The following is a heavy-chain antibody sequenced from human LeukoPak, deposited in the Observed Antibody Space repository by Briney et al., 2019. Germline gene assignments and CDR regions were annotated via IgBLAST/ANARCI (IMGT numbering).Heavy chain of an antibody. Sequence: GGSLRLSCAASGFTFSTYGMHWVRQAPGKGLEWVALISYDGGNKYYADSVKGRFTISRDNSKNTLYLQMNSLRAEDTAVYYCAKYGSGSYYNWGQGTLVTVSS. J-gene: IGHJ4*02. CDR1: GFTFSTYG. D-gene: IGHD3-10*01. CDR2: ISYDGGNK. CDR3: AKYGSGSYYN. V-gene: IGHV3-30*18.